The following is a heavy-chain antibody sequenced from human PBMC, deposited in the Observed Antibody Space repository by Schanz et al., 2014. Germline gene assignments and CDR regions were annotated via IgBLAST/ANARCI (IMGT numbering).Heavy chain of an antibody. J-gene: IGHJ4*02. CDR1: GFTVNTNY. V-gene: IGHV3-30*18. D-gene: IGHD1-26*01. CDR3: AKEGSIYWDRSVDY. CDR2: ISYDGNTK. Sequence: VQLVESGGCLIQPGGSLRLSCAVSGFTVNTNYMSWVRQAPGKGLEWVTVISYDGNTKYYADSVKGRFTISRDNSKNTLYLQMNSLRPEDTAVYYCAKEGSIYWDRSVDYWGQGTLVTVSS.